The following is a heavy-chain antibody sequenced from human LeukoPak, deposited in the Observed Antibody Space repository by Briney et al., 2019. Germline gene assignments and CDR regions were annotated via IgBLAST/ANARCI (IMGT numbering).Heavy chain of an antibody. V-gene: IGHV4-34*01. CDR2: INHSGST. D-gene: IGHD1-26*01. J-gene: IGHJ6*03. Sequence: SETLSLTCAVYGGSFSGYYWSWIRQPPGKGLEWIGEINHSGSTNYNPSLKSRVTISVDTSKNQFSLKLSSVTAADTAVYYCARASGGTFGYMDVWGKGTTVTVSS. CDR1: GGSFSGYY. CDR3: ARASGGTFGYMDV.